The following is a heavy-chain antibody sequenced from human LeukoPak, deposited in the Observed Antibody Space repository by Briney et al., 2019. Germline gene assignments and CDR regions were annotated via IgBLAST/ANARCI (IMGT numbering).Heavy chain of an antibody. Sequence: GRSLRLSCAASGFTFSSHGMHWVRQAPGKGLEWVAVIWYDGSNQYCADSVKGRFTISRDNSKNTLYLQMNSLRAEDTAVYYCARESYDCSGYYFDYWGQGTLVSVSS. CDR2: IWYDGSNQ. V-gene: IGHV3-33*01. D-gene: IGHD3-22*01. CDR3: ARESYDCSGYYFDY. J-gene: IGHJ4*02. CDR1: GFTFSSHG.